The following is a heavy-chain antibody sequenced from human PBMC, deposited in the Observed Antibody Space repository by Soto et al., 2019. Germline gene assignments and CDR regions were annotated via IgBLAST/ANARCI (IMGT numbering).Heavy chain of an antibody. D-gene: IGHD3-10*01. J-gene: IGHJ5*02. CDR2: ISAYNGNT. Sequence: ASVKVSCKASGYTFTSYGISWVRQAPGQGLEWMGWISAYNGNTNYAQKLQGRVTMTTDTSTSTAYMELRSLRSDDTAVYYCARDLDVRGRVKIVHETNCFDRRGQGTLVTLSS. V-gene: IGHV1-18*01. CDR1: GYTFTSYG. CDR3: ARDLDVRGRVKIVHETNCFDR.